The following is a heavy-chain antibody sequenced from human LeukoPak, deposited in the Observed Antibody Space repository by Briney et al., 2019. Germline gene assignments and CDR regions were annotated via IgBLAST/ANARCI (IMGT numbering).Heavy chain of an antibody. J-gene: IGHJ4*02. CDR2: IYYSGST. CDR1: GGSISSSSYY. D-gene: IGHD2-2*01. CDR3: ARHSVAVTSWSFNYFDY. V-gene: IGHV4-39*01. Sequence: SETLSLTCTVSGGSISSSSYYWGWIRQPPGKGLEWIGNIYYSGSTYYNPSLKSRVTISVDTSKNQFSLKVSSATAADTAVYYCARHSVAVTSWSFNYFDYWGQGTLVTVSS.